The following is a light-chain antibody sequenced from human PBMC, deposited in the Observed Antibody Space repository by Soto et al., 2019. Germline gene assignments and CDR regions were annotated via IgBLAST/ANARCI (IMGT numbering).Light chain of an antibody. Sequence: EIVLPQSHATLSLPPGPSXPLXCRSSPSVTTQLAWYQQKPGQAPRLLIYGASSRATGIPDRFSGSGSGTDFTLTISRLEPEDFAVYHCQQYDTSPLTCGGGTKVDIK. J-gene: IGKJ4*01. V-gene: IGKV3-20*01. CDR3: QQYDTSPLT. CDR2: GAS. CDR1: PSVTTQ.